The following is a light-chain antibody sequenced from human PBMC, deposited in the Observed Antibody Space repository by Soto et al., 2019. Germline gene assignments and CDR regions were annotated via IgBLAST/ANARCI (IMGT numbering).Light chain of an antibody. CDR2: DAS. J-gene: IGKJ4*01. Sequence: EIVLTQSPATLSVSPGERATLSCRASQTIRSYLAWYQQRPGQAPRLLIYDASNRATDIPARLSGSGSGTDFTLTISSLEAEDFAVYYCQHRNNWPLTFGGGTKVEIK. V-gene: IGKV3-11*01. CDR3: QHRNNWPLT. CDR1: QTIRSY.